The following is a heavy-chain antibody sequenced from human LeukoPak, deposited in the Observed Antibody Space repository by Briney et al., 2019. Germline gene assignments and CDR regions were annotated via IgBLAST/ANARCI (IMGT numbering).Heavy chain of an antibody. CDR3: ARQSMVRGVTDAFDI. Sequence: SETLSLTCTVSGGSISSSSYHWGWIRQPPGKGLEWIGSVYYSGSTYYNPSLKSRVTISVDTSKNQFSLKLSSVTAADTAVYYCARQSMVRGVTDAFDIWGQGTMVSVSS. CDR1: GGSISSSSYH. V-gene: IGHV4-39*01. CDR2: VYYSGST. D-gene: IGHD3-10*01. J-gene: IGHJ3*02.